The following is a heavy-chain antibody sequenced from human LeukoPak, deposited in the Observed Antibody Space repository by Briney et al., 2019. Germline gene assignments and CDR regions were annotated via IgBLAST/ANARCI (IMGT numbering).Heavy chain of an antibody. J-gene: IGHJ4*02. Sequence: ASVKVSCKASGYTFTGYYIYWVRQAPGQGLEWMGWINPNNGGTHYAQKFQGRVTMTRDTSISTAYMELSRLRSDDTAVYYCARKSYSYGYGYVDYWGQGTLVTVSS. CDR3: ARKSYSYGYGYVDY. CDR1: GYTFTGYY. CDR2: INPNNGGT. D-gene: IGHD5-18*01. V-gene: IGHV1-2*02.